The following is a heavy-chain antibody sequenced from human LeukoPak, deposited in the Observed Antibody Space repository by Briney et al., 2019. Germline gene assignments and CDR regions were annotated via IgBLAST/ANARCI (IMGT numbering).Heavy chain of an antibody. Sequence: SQTLSLTCAISGDSVSSNSAAWNWIRQSPSRGLEWLGRTYYRSKWYNDYAVSVKSRITINPDTSKNQFSLKLSSVTAADTAVYYCAGDRRAHGAFDIWGQGTIVTVSS. CDR1: GDSVSSNSAA. CDR2: TYYRSKWYN. V-gene: IGHV6-1*01. CDR3: AGDRRAHGAFDI. J-gene: IGHJ3*02.